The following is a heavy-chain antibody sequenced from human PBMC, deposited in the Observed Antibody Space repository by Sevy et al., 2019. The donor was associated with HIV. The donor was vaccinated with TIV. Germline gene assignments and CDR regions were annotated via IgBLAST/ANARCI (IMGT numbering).Heavy chain of an antibody. CDR3: VKEGGGEGGDH. Sequence: GGSLRLSCAASGFSYSSYGMHWVRQAPGKGLEWVAYIQYDGSNKDYADSVKGRFTISRDNSKNTLDLQMKSLRVEDRAVYYCVKEGGGEGGDHWGQGTPVTVSS. V-gene: IGHV3-30*02. J-gene: IGHJ4*02. CDR1: GFSYSSYG. D-gene: IGHD4-17*01. CDR2: IQYDGSNK.